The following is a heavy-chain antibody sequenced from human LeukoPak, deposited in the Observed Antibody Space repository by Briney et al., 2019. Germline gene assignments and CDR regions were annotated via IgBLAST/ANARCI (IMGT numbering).Heavy chain of an antibody. CDR3: ARGVNYFVLEY. Sequence: PGGSLRLSCAASGFTFPNTWMSWVRQAPGKGLEWVSALSPSGGITYYEDSVKGRFTISRDNSKNTLYLQMNSLRAEDTAVYYCARGVNYFVLEYWGQGTLVTISS. J-gene: IGHJ4*02. D-gene: IGHD3-10*02. CDR1: GFTFPNTW. CDR2: LSPSGGIT. V-gene: IGHV3-23*01.